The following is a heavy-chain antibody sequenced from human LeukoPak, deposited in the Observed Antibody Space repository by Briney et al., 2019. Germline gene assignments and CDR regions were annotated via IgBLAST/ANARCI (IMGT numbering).Heavy chain of an antibody. CDR2: ITGGSDTIT. Sequence: XGSLXXXCAASGFTFSSYSMNWVRQAPGKGLDWLSYITGGSDTITYYADSVKGRFTISRDNAKNSLYLQMTSLRAEDTAIYYCGSLHNRALWGQGTLVTVSS. CDR1: GFTFSSYS. J-gene: IGHJ1*01. D-gene: IGHD2/OR15-2a*01. CDR3: GSLHNRAL. V-gene: IGHV3-48*01.